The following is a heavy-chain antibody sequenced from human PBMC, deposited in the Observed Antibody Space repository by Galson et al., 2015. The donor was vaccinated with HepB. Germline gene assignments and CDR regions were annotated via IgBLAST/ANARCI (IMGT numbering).Heavy chain of an antibody. Sequence: SLRLSCAGSGFIFRHHAMAWIRQAPGKGLEWASGINGRGSTRSYSDAVKGRFSISRDNSKDTVFLQMDNLRAEDTAAYYCVKEGSWFGGDWFDPWGQGALVTVS. D-gene: IGHD3-16*01. CDR1: GFIFRHHA. CDR3: VKEGSWFGGDWFDP. CDR2: INGRGSTR. J-gene: IGHJ5*02. V-gene: IGHV3-23*01.